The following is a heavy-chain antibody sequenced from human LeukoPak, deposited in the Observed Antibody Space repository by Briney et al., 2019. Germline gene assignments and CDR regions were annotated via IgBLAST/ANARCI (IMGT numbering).Heavy chain of an antibody. CDR1: GFTVITND. D-gene: IGHD1-14*01. CDR3: ARGVEPLVSNTLAY. Sequence: GGSLRLSCAASGFTVITNDMTWVRQAPGKGLEWVSVLYSDGNTKYADSVQGRFTISRDNSKNTLYLEMNSLSPDDTAVYYCARGVEPLVSNTLAYWGQGTLVTVSS. J-gene: IGHJ4*02. V-gene: IGHV3-53*01. CDR2: LYSDGNT.